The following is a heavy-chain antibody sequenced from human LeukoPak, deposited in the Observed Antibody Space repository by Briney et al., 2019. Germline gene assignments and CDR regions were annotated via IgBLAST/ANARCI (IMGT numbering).Heavy chain of an antibody. CDR2: TTSSASTI. CDR1: GFTFSSFE. D-gene: IGHD1-26*01. Sequence: GGSLRLSCAASGFTFSSFEMNWVREAPGKGLEWVSYTTSSASTIYYAESVKGRFTISRDNAKNSLFLQMNSLRAEDTAVYYCARKVLSGSRYFDYWGQGALVTVSS. J-gene: IGHJ4*02. V-gene: IGHV3-48*03. CDR3: ARKVLSGSRYFDY.